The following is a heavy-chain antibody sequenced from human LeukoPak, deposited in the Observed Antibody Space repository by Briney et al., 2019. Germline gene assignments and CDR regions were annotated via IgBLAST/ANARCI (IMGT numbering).Heavy chain of an antibody. CDR3: ARDSYYGSGSYFNEAFDI. D-gene: IGHD3-10*01. CDR1: GYTFTSYG. V-gene: IGHV1-18*04. CDR2: ISAYNGNT. Sequence: ASVKVSCKASGYTFTSYGISWVRQAPGQGLEWMGWISAYNGNTNYAQKLQGRVTMTTDTSTSTACMELRSLRSDDTAVYYCARDSYYGSGSYFNEAFDIWGQGTMVTVSS. J-gene: IGHJ3*02.